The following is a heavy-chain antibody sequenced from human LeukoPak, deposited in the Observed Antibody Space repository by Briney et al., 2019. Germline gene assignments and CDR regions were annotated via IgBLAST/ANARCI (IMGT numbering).Heavy chain of an antibody. CDR3: ARDFDSGNYYSLGY. V-gene: IGHV3-66*02. J-gene: IGHJ4*02. CDR2: IYSGGTT. D-gene: IGHD1-26*01. CDR1: GFTGSSNY. Sequence: GGSLRLSCAASGFTGSSNYMSWVRQAPGKGLEWVSVIYSGGTTYYADSVKGRFTISRDSSKNTVYLQMNSLRPEDTAVYYCARDFDSGNYYSLGYWGQGTLVTVSS.